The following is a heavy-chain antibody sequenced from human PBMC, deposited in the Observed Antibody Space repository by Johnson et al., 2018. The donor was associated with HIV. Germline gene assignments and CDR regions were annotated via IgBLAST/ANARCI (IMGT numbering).Heavy chain of an antibody. V-gene: IGHV3-15*01. CDR2: IKSKTDGGTT. CDR3: TTEFVRDSSGYSI. D-gene: IGHD3-22*01. J-gene: IGHJ3*02. Sequence: VQLVESGGGLVQPGGSLRLSCVASGFTFRSYAMSWVRQAPGKGLEWVGRIKSKTDGGTTDYAAPVKGRFTISRDDSKNTLYLQMNSLKTEDTAVYYCTTEFVRDSSGYSIWGQGTMVTVSS. CDR1: GFTFRSYA.